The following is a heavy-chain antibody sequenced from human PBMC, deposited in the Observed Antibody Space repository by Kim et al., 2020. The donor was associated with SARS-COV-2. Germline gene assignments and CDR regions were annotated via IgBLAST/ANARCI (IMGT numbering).Heavy chain of an antibody. CDR1: GYTFTSYY. J-gene: IGHJ4*02. CDR2: INPSGGST. Sequence: ASVKVSCKASGYTFTSYYMHWVRQAPGQGLEWMGIINPSGGSTSYAQKFQGRVTMTRDTSTSTVYMELSSLRSEDTAVYYCARGSRVGYSSSWMTIDYWGQGTLVTVSS. CDR3: ARGSRVGYSSSWMTIDY. D-gene: IGHD6-13*01. V-gene: IGHV1-46*01.